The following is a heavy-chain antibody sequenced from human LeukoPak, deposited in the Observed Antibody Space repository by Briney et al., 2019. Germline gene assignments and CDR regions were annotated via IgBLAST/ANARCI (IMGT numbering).Heavy chain of an antibody. Sequence: PGGSLRLSCAASGFTFSSYAMSWVRQAPGKGLEWVSYISSSSSTIYYADSVKGRFTISRDNAKNSLYLQMNSLRAEDTAVYYCASLDSSGYYSVRYWGQGTLVTVSS. V-gene: IGHV3-48*01. CDR2: ISSSSSTI. D-gene: IGHD3-22*01. CDR3: ASLDSSGYYSVRY. J-gene: IGHJ4*02. CDR1: GFTFSSYA.